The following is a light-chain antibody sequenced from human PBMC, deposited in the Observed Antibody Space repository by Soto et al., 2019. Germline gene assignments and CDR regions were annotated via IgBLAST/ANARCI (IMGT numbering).Light chain of an antibody. CDR2: GAS. Sequence: EIVLTQSPGTLSLSPGERATLSCRASQSVTSNSLAWHQQKPGQAPRILIYGASSRATGIPDRFSGSGSGTEFTLTISRLEPEDSAVYYCQHYRGTPYSFGQGTKLEIK. CDR3: QHYRGTPYS. CDR1: QSVTSNS. V-gene: IGKV3-20*01. J-gene: IGKJ2*01.